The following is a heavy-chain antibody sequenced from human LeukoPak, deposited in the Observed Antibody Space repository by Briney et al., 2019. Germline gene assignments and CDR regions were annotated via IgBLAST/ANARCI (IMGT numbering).Heavy chain of an antibody. J-gene: IGHJ4*02. D-gene: IGHD3-22*01. CDR1: GGSISSSGYY. V-gene: IGHV4-39*07. CDR3: ARDRYYYDSSGYYLLDY. Sequence: SETLSLTCTVSGGSISSSGYYWGWIRQPPGKGLEWIGSIYYIGGTYYNPSLNSRVTMSVDTSKNQFSLKLSSVTAADTAVYYCARDRYYYDSSGYYLLDYWGQGTLVTVSS. CDR2: IYYIGGT.